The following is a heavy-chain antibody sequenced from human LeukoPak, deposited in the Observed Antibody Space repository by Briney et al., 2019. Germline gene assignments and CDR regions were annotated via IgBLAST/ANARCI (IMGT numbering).Heavy chain of an antibody. CDR3: ARDGGVGTAIDY. D-gene: IGHD1-1*01. V-gene: IGHV4-39*07. J-gene: IGHJ4*02. CDR1: GGSISSSSYY. Sequence: NPSETLSLTCTVSGGSISSSSYYWGWIRQPPGKGLEWIGSIYYSGSTYYNPSLKSRVTISVDTSKNQFSLKLSSVTAADTAVYYCARDGGVGTAIDYWGQGTLVTVSS. CDR2: IYYSGST.